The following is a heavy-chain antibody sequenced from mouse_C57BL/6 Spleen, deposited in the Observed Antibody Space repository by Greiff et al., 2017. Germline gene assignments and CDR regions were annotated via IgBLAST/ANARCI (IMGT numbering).Heavy chain of an antibody. CDR1: GYSFTSYY. J-gene: IGHJ3*01. V-gene: IGHV1-66*01. CDR3: AREDGYYGGFAY. CDR2: IYPGSGNT. D-gene: IGHD2-3*01. Sequence: QVQLQQSGPELVKPGASVKISCKASGYSFTSYYIHWVKQRPGQGLEWIGWIYPGSGNTKYNEKFKGKATLTADTSSSTAYMQLSSLTSEDSAVYYCAREDGYYGGFAYWGQGTLVTVSA.